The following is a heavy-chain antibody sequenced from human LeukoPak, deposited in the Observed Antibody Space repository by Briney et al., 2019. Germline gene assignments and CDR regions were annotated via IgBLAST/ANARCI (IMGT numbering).Heavy chain of an antibody. D-gene: IGHD4-17*01. V-gene: IGHV4-59*01. CDR3: ATQGGGYGDYSDY. CDR1: GGSISSYY. Sequence: SETLSLTCTVSGGSISSYYWSWIRQPPGKGLGWIGYIYYSGSTNYNPSLKSRVTISVDTSKNQFSLKLSSVAAADAAVYYCATQGGGYGDYSDYWGQGTLVTVSS. CDR2: IYYSGST. J-gene: IGHJ4*02.